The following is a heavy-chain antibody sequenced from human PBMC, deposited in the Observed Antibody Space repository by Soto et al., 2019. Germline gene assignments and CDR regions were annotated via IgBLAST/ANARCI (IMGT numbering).Heavy chain of an antibody. CDR3: AKSLVRGNNRYDSLDY. J-gene: IGHJ4*02. CDR2: ISHDGSNK. CDR1: GFTFSSYG. V-gene: IGHV3-30*18. Sequence: QVQLVESGGGVVQPGTSLRLSCEASGFTFSSYGMHWVRQAPGKGLEGVALISHDGSNKYYADSVKGRFTISRDNSKNTLYLQMHSLRAEDTAVFYCAKSLVRGNNRYDSLDYWGQGTLVTVSS. D-gene: IGHD3-3*01.